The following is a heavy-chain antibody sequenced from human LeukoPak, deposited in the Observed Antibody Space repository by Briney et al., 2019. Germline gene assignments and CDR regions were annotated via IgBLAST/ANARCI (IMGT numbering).Heavy chain of an antibody. J-gene: IGHJ4*02. CDR1: GFTFNYW. D-gene: IGHD6-19*01. V-gene: IGHV3-7*04. Sequence: PGGSLRLSCAGSGFTFNYWMTWVRQAPGRGLEWVANIKHDGSEKYYVDSVKGRFTITRDNAKNSLYLQMNSLRVEDTALYYCARFGYDSGLDYWGQGTLVTVSS. CDR2: IKHDGSEK. CDR3: ARFGYDSGLDY.